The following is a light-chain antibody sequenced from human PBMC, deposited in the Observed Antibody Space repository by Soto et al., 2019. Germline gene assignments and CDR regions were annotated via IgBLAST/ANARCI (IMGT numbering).Light chain of an antibody. CDR2: DVS. V-gene: IGLV2-14*03. J-gene: IGLJ1*01. CDR3: GSYTTSAHYV. Sequence: QSALTQPASVSGSPGQSITISCTGTSSDVGAYDYVSWYQLHPDKAPKLMIYDVSNRPSGVSNRFSGSKSGNTASLTISGLQADDEADYYCGSYTTSAHYVFGTGTKLTVL. CDR1: SSDVGAYDY.